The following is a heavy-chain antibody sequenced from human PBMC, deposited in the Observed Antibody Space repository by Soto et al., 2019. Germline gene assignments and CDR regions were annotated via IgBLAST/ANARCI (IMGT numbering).Heavy chain of an antibody. Sequence: QLQLQESGPGLVKPSETLSLTCTVSGGSISSSSYYWVWIRQPPGKGLEWIGSIYYSGNTYYTPSLKSRVTISGDTSKTQFSLKLSSVTAADTAVYYCAREGGRYCTGGSCQVDYWGQGTLVTVSS. CDR3: AREGGRYCTGGSCQVDY. D-gene: IGHD2-15*01. CDR1: GGSISSSSYY. V-gene: IGHV4-39*02. J-gene: IGHJ4*02. CDR2: IYYSGNT.